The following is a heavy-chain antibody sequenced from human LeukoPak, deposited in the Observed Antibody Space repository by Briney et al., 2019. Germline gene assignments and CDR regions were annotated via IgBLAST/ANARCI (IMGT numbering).Heavy chain of an antibody. D-gene: IGHD1-1*01. CDR1: GFTFSSYS. J-gene: IGHJ4*02. CDR3: ARGRKYDSNFDY. V-gene: IGHV3-21*01. Sequence: GGSLRLSCAASGFTFSSYSMNWVRRAPGKGLEWVSSISSSSSYIYYADSVKGRFTISRDNAKNSLYLQMNSLRAEDTAVYYCARGRKYDSNFDYWGQGTLVTVSS. CDR2: ISSSSSYI.